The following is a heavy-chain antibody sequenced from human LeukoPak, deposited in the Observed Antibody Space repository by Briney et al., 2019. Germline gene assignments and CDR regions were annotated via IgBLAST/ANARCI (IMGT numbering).Heavy chain of an antibody. CDR3: ARHPHYCSSTSCPPRWFDP. V-gene: IGHV4-39*01. Sequence: SETLSLTCTVSGGSISSSSYYWGWFRQPPGTGLEWIGCIYYSGSTYYNPSLKSRVTISVDTSKNQFSLKLSSVTAADTAVYYCARHPHYCSSTSCPPRWFDPWGQGTLVTVSS. CDR1: GGSISSSSYY. CDR2: IYYSGST. J-gene: IGHJ5*02. D-gene: IGHD2-2*01.